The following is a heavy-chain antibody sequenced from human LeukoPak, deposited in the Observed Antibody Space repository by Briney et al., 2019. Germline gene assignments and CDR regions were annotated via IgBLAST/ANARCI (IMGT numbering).Heavy chain of an antibody. CDR1: GFRAGDYY. Sequence: GGSLRLSCAVSGFRAGDYYMSWVHQAPGKGLEWVALIRGSGDTFYGDSVKGRFTVSRDDSKNTVYLRMNSLRVEDTAEYFCARDRAATQDWVEFDPWGQGTLVTVSS. CDR2: IRGSGDT. D-gene: IGHD2-15*01. V-gene: IGHV3-66*01. CDR3: ARDRAATQDWVEFDP. J-gene: IGHJ5*02.